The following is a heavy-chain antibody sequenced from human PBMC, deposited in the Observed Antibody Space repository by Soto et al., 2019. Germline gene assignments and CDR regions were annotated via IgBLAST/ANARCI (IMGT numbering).Heavy chain of an antibody. Sequence: SVKVSCKASGGTFSSYTISWVRQAPGQGLDWMGRIIPILGIANYAQKFQGRVTITADKSTSTAYMELSSLRSEDTAVYYCAGYYYGSGSPAYYYYGMDVWGQGTTVTVSS. D-gene: IGHD3-10*01. CDR2: IIPILGIA. V-gene: IGHV1-69*02. CDR3: AGYYYGSGSPAYYYYGMDV. J-gene: IGHJ6*02. CDR1: GGTFSSYT.